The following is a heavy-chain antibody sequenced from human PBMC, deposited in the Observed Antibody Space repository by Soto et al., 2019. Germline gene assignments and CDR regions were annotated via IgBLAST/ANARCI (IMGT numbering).Heavy chain of an antibody. J-gene: IGHJ4*02. CDR3: ARVGGPQLLWFGELLFDY. Sequence: SETLSLTCTVSGGSISSYYWSWIRQPPGKGLEWIGYIYYSGSTNYNPSLKSRVTISVDTSKNQFSLKRSSVTAADTAVYYCARVGGPQLLWFGELLFDYWGQGTLVTVSS. D-gene: IGHD3-10*01. CDR2: IYYSGST. V-gene: IGHV4-59*01. CDR1: GGSISSYY.